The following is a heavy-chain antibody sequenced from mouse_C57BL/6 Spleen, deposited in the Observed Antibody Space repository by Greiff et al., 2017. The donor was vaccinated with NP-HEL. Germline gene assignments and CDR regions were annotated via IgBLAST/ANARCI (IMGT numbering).Heavy chain of an antibody. D-gene: IGHD1-1*01. CDR3: ASDYYYGSSLGDY. J-gene: IGHJ2*01. V-gene: IGHV1-55*01. CDR1: GYTFTSYW. Sequence: QVQLQQPGAELVKPGASVKMSCKASGYTFTSYWITWVKQRPGQGLEWIGDIYPGRGSTNYNEKFKSKATLTVDTSSSTAYMQLSSLTSEDSAVYDCASDYYYGSSLGDYWGQGTTLTVSS. CDR2: IYPGRGST.